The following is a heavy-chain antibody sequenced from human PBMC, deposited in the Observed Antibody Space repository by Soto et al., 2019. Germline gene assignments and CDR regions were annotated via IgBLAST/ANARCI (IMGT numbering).Heavy chain of an antibody. Sequence: GGSLRLSCAASGFTFSSYSMNWVRQAPGKGLEWVSSISSSSSYIYYADSVKGRFTISRDNAKNSLYLQMNSLRAEDTAVYYCARELGNYYDSSGTYGMDVWGQGTTVTVSS. CDR3: ARELGNYYDSSGTYGMDV. D-gene: IGHD3-22*01. CDR1: GFTFSSYS. V-gene: IGHV3-21*01. CDR2: ISSSSSYI. J-gene: IGHJ6*02.